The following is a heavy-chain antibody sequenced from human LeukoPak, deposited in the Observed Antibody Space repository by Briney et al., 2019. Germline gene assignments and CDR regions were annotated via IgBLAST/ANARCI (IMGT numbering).Heavy chain of an antibody. J-gene: IGHJ4*02. V-gene: IGHV5-10-1*01. CDR2: IDPSDSYT. Sequence: GESLKISCQGSGYSFTSYWISWVRQMPGKGREWMGRIDPSDSYTNYSPSFQGHVTISADKSISTAYLQWSSLRASDTAMYYCARHSTGSTWFDYWGQGTLVTVSS. D-gene: IGHD6-13*01. CDR3: ARHSTGSTWFDY. CDR1: GYSFTSYW.